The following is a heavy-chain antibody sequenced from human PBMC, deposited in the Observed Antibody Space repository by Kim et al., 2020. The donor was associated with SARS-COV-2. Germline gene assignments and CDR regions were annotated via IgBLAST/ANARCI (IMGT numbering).Heavy chain of an antibody. V-gene: IGHV4-61*02. D-gene: IGHD3-16*01. CDR1: GGSISSGSYY. CDR3: ARENYDYVWGATG. Sequence: SETLSLTCTVSGGSISSGSYYWSWIRQPAGKGLEWIGRIYTSGSTNYNPSLKSRVTISVDTSKNQFSLKLSSVTAADTAVYYCARENYDYVWGATGWSQGTLVTVSS. J-gene: IGHJ4*02. CDR2: IYTSGST.